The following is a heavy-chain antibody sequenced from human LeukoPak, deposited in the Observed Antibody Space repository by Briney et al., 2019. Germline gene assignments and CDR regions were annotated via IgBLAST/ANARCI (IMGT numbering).Heavy chain of an antibody. CDR3: ARVVSHDYSNYFDY. CDR2: IKQDGSGK. Sequence: GGSLRLSCAASGFTFSSYWMSWVRQAPGKGLEWVANIKQDGSGKYYVDSVKGRFTISRDNAKNSLYLQMNSLRAEDTAVYYCARVVSHDYSNYFDYWGQGTLVTVSS. CDR1: GFTFSSYW. V-gene: IGHV3-7*03. D-gene: IGHD4-11*01. J-gene: IGHJ4*02.